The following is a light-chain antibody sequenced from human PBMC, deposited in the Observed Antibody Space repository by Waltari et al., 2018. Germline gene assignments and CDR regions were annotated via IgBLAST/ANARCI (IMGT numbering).Light chain of an antibody. J-gene: IGLJ1*01. CDR1: NRDIGLYDY. CDR2: DVS. V-gene: IGLV2-14*03. Sequence: SALTQPASMSGYPGQSIPISRPGTNRDIGLYDYVSWYQQHPGKAPNLIISDVSKRPSGVPARFSGSVSGYTASLTISGLQAEDEADYYCSSYTATDTYVFGSGTTVIVL. CDR3: SSYTATDTYV.